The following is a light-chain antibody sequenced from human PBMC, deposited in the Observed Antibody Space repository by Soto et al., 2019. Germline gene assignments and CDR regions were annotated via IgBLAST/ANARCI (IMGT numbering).Light chain of an antibody. Sequence: QSVLTQPASVSGSPGQSITISCTGTSSDVGGYNYVSWFQHRPGKAPKLMIYEATNRPSGVPNRFSASKSGNTASLTISGLQAEDEAYYFCSSYTDNGSLYVFGTGTKVTVL. J-gene: IGLJ1*01. CDR3: SSYTDNGSLYV. CDR1: SSDVGGYNY. CDR2: EAT. V-gene: IGLV2-14*01.